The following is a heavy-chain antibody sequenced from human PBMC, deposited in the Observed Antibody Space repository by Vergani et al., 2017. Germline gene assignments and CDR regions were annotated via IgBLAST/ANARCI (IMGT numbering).Heavy chain of an antibody. CDR1: GFTFSSYW. J-gene: IGHJ2*01. V-gene: IGHV3-7*01. Sequence: VHLVESGGGVVQPGRSLRLSCVVSGFTFSSYWMSWVRQAPGKGLEWVANIKQDGSEKYYVDSVKGRFTISRDNAKNSLYLQMNSLRAEDTAVYYCARVRCSGGSCYTRGWYFDLWGRGTLVTVSS. CDR3: ARVRCSGGSCYTRGWYFDL. D-gene: IGHD2-15*01. CDR2: IKQDGSEK.